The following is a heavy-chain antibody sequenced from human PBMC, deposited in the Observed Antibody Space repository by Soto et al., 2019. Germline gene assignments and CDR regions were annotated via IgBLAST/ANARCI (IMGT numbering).Heavy chain of an antibody. V-gene: IGHV3-64*01. Sequence: EGQLAESGGGLVRPGGPLRPSGVASGFTFSSYDMHWFRQPPGKGLEYVSSISSNGGTTYYGNSVKGRFTISRDNSKNTLYLQMGSLRAEDMAVYYCVRRVSGNYDYWGQGTLVTVSS. J-gene: IGHJ4*02. D-gene: IGHD1-7*01. CDR2: ISSNGGTT. CDR3: VRRVSGNYDY. CDR1: GFTFSSYD.